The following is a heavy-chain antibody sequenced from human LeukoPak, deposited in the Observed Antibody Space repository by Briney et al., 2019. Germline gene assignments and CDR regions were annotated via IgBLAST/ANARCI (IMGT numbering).Heavy chain of an antibody. Sequence: PGGSLRLSCAASGFTFSSYSMNWVRQAPGKGLEWVSSISSSSSYIYYADSVKGRFTISRDNAKNSLYLQMNSLRAEDTAVYYCASTEGSGSFYYYYGMDVWGQGTTVTVSS. CDR2: ISSSSSYI. V-gene: IGHV3-21*01. CDR3: ASTEGSGSFYYYYGMDV. CDR1: GFTFSSYS. J-gene: IGHJ6*02. D-gene: IGHD3-10*01.